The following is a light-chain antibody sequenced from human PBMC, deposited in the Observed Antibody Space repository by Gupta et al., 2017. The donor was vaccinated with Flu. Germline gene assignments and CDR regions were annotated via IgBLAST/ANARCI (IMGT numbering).Light chain of an antibody. J-gene: IGKJ2*01. CDR2: AAS. V-gene: IGKV1-9*01. Sequence: PSFLSASVGDRVTITCRASQGFSSFLAWYQQKPGKAPKLLIYAASTLQGGVPSRFSGSGSGTEFTLTISSLQAEDFATYYCQQLKSYPYTFGQGTRMDIK. CDR3: QQLKSYPYT. CDR1: QGFSSF.